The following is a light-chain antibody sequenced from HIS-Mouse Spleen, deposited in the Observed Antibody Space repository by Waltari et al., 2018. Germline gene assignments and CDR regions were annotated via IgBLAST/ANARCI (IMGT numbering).Light chain of an antibody. J-gene: IGLJ3*02. CDR2: DDS. CDR1: SSDVGGSNY. Sequence: QSALTQPAPVSGSPGQSITIPCTGTSSDVGGSNYVPWYQQHPGKAPKLIIYDDSNRPSGVSSRFSVSKSGNTASLTISGLQAEDEADYYCSSYTSSSTRVFGGGTKLTVL. V-gene: IGLV2-14*03. CDR3: SSYTSSSTRV.